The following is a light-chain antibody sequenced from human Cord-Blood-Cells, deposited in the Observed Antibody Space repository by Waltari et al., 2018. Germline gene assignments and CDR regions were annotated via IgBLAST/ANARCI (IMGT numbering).Light chain of an antibody. CDR3: QQRSNWPPWT. CDR1: QSVSSY. V-gene: IGKV3-11*01. Sequence: EIVLTQSPATLSLSPGERATLSCRASQSVSSYLAWYQQKPGQAPRLLIYDAYNRATGIPARFSGRGSGTDFTLSISSLEPEDFAVYYWQQRSNWPPWTFGQGTKVEIK. J-gene: IGKJ1*01. CDR2: DAY.